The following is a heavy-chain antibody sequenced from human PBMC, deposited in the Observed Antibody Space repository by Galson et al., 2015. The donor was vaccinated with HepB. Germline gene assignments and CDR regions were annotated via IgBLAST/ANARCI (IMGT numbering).Heavy chain of an antibody. J-gene: IGHJ4*02. CDR2: IYYSGGT. V-gene: IGHV4-59*01. CDR1: DDSMRSYY. D-gene: IGHD1-26*01. CDR3: ARWDTGSFDY. Sequence: ETLSLTCSVSDDSMRSYYRSWIRQPPGKGLEWIGYIYYSGGTNYNPSLKSRVSISIDTPNKQFSLKLSSVTAADTAVYYCARWDTGSFDYWGQGTLVTVSS.